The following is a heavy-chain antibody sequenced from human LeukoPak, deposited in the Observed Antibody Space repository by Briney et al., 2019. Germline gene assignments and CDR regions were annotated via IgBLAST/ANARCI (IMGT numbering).Heavy chain of an antibody. CDR2: IYYSGST. CDR3: ASEGGQREN. V-gene: IGHV4-39*01. D-gene: IGHD2-15*01. CDR1: GGSISSSSYY. J-gene: IGHJ4*02. Sequence: PSQTLSLTCTVSGGSISSSSYYWGWIRQPPGKGLEWIGSIYYSGSTYYNPSLKSRVTISVDTSKNQFSLKLSSVTAADTAVYYCASEGGQRENWGQGTLVTVSS.